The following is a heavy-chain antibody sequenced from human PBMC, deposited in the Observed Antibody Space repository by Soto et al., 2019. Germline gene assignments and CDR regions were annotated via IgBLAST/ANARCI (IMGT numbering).Heavy chain of an antibody. CDR3: ARMYSSSPLAGY. Sequence: SETLSLTCTVSGGSISSGGYYWSWIRQHPGEGLEWIGYIYYSGSTYYNPSLKSRVTISVDTSKNQFSLKLSSVTAADTAVYYCARMYSSSPLAGYWGQGTLVTVSS. CDR1: GGSISSGGYY. V-gene: IGHV4-31*03. CDR2: IYYSGST. J-gene: IGHJ4*02. D-gene: IGHD6-6*01.